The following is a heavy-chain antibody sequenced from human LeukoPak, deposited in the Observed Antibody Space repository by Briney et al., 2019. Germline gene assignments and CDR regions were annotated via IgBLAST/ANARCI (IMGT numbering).Heavy chain of an antibody. CDR2: IYYSGST. J-gene: IGHJ3*02. V-gene: IGHV4-39*01. D-gene: IGHD3-22*01. CDR1: GDSISSSSYY. CDR3: ARHPDSYYDSRAFDI. Sequence: QASETLSLTCSVSGDSISSSSYYWGWIRQPPGKGLEWIGSIYYSGSTYYNPSLKSRVTISVDTSKNQFSLKLSSVTAADTAVYYCARHPDSYYDSRAFDIWGQGTMVTVSS.